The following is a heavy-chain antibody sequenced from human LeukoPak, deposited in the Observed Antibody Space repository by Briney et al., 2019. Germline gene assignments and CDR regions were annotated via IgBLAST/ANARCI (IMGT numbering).Heavy chain of an antibody. V-gene: IGHV3-30-3*01. CDR3: ARDRSTKYSCDY. CDR2: ISFDGSIK. D-gene: IGHD2-2*01. Sequence: GGSLRLPCAASGFTFSSHAMHWVRQAPGKGLEWVAFISFDGSIKYYADSVKGRFTISRDNSKNTPYLQMSSLRTEDTAVYYCARDRSTKYSCDYWGQGTLVSVSS. CDR1: GFTFSSHA. J-gene: IGHJ4*02.